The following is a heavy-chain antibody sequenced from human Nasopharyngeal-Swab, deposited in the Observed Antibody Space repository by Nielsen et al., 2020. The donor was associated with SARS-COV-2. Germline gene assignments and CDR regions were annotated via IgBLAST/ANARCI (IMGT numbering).Heavy chain of an antibody. D-gene: IGHD6-13*01. V-gene: IGHV3-9*01. CDR3: AKSLYTSTWSYYFDI. Sequence: SLKISCVASGFPFYDYAMSWVRQVPGKGLQWVSGITWNSGTIGYADSVKGRFTVSRDNAANSLFLQMDSLRPDDTAFYYCAKSLYTSTWSYYFDIWGQGIMVTVSS. CDR2: ITWNSGTI. CDR1: GFPFYDYA. J-gene: IGHJ4*02.